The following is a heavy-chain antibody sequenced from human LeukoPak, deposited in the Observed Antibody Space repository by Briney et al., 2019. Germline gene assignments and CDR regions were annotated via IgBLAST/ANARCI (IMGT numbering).Heavy chain of an antibody. D-gene: IGHD6-6*01. CDR1: GFTFSSYS. J-gene: IGHJ4*02. CDR3: ARDRAQQLVEFDY. Sequence: TGGSLRLSCAASGFTFSSYSMNWVRQAPGKGLEWVSYISSSSSTIYYADSVKGRFTISRDNAKNSLYLQMNSLRAVDTAVYYCARDRAQQLVEFDYWGQGTLVTVSS. CDR2: ISSSSSTI. V-gene: IGHV3-48*04.